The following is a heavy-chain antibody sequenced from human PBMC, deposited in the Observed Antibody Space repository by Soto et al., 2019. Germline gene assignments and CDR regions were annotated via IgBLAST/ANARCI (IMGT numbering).Heavy chain of an antibody. J-gene: IGHJ6*02. CDR2: VSPPFRTS. Sequence: QVQLVQSGAEVKKPWSSVKVSCKTSGVSFNNNGIGWVRQAPGHGLEWMGGVSPPFRTSNYARKFQGRISITSDASTGSVNMELSSLTSEDTAQYYCARVLYYGSGSYSPYGMDVWGQGTKVPVSS. V-gene: IGHV1-69*01. CDR3: ARVLYYGSGSYSPYGMDV. CDR1: GVSFNNNG. D-gene: IGHD3-10*01.